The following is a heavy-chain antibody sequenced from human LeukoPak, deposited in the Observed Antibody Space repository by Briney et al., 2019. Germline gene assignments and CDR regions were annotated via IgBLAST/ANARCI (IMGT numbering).Heavy chain of an antibody. CDR1: GFTFSDYY. V-gene: IGHV3-11*01. D-gene: IGHD6-19*01. Sequence: GGSLRLSCAASGFTFSDYYMSWIRQAPGKGLEWVSYISSSGSTIYYADSVEGRFTISRDNAKNSLYLQMNSLRAEDTAVYYCAREYSSGWYFRRTFDYWGQGTLVTVSS. CDR3: AREYSSGWYFRRTFDY. CDR2: ISSSGSTI. J-gene: IGHJ4*02.